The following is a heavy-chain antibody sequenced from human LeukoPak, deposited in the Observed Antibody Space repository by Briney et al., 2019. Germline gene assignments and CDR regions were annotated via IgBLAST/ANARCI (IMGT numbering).Heavy chain of an antibody. CDR2: VYPGDSDT. Sequence: GESLKISCKGSGYSFTTYWIGWVRQMPGKGLEWMGIVYPGDSDTTYSPSFQGQVTISADKSINTAYLQWTSLKASDTAMYYCARRRGSGSYYKPPYYFDYWGQGTLVTVSS. D-gene: IGHD3-10*01. CDR1: GYSFTTYW. V-gene: IGHV5-51*01. CDR3: ARRRGSGSYYKPPYYFDY. J-gene: IGHJ4*02.